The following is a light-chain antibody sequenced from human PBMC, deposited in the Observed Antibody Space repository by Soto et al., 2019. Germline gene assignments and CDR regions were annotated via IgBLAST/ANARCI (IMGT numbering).Light chain of an antibody. V-gene: IGKV1-39*01. Sequence: DIQMTQSPSSLFASVGDRVTLTCRATQSISKHLNWYQQKPGKAPNLLIYSTSTLQSGVPSRFSGSGSGTDFTLTINSLQPEDFAAYYCQKYNSAPLTFGGGTKVDIK. CDR1: QSISKH. CDR2: STS. CDR3: QKYNSAPLT. J-gene: IGKJ4*01.